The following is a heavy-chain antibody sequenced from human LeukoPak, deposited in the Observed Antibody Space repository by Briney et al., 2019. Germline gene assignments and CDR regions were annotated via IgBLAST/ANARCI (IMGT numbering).Heavy chain of an antibody. D-gene: IGHD3-22*01. CDR2: ISGSGGST. CDR3: AKDLNYYGSSGYYPANY. CDR1: GFTFSSYA. V-gene: IGHV3-23*01. Sequence: GSLRLSCAASGFTFSSYAMSWVRQAPGKGLEWVSAISGSGGSTYYADSVKGRFTISRDNSKNTLYLQMNSLRAEDTAVYYCAKDLNYYGSSGYYPANYWGQGTLVTVSS. J-gene: IGHJ4*02.